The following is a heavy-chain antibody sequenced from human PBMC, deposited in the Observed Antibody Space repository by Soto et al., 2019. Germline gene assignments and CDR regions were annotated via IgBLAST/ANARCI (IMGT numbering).Heavy chain of an antibody. CDR1: GGSISSGGYY. Sequence: QVQLQESGPGLVKPSQTLSLTCTVSGGSISSGGYYWSWIRQHPGKGLEWIGCIYYSGSTYYNPSLKSRVTISVDTSKNQFSMKLSSVTAADTAVYYWARAGRGFRDVETSRSFDYWGQGTLVTVSS. D-gene: IGHD5-12*01. V-gene: IGHV4-31*03. J-gene: IGHJ4*02. CDR3: ARAGRGFRDVETSRSFDY. CDR2: IYYSGST.